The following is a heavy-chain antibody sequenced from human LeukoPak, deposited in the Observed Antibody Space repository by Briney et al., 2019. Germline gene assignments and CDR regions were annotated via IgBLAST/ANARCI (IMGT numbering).Heavy chain of an antibody. Sequence: SVKVSCKASGGTFSSYAISWVRQAPGQGLEWMGGIIPIFGTANYAQKFQGRVTITTNESTSTAYMELSSLRSEDTAVYYCARSQLNIAAAPGAQNKNWFDPWGQGTLVTVSS. J-gene: IGHJ5*02. D-gene: IGHD6-13*01. CDR2: IIPIFGTA. CDR1: GGTFSSYA. V-gene: IGHV1-69*05. CDR3: ARSQLNIAAAPGAQNKNWFDP.